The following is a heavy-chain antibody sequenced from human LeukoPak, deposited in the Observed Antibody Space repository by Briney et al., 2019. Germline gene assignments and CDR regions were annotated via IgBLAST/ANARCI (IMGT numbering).Heavy chain of an antibody. D-gene: IGHD3-22*01. J-gene: IGHJ3*02. CDR1: GFIVSNTY. V-gene: IGHV3-53*01. Sequence: GGSLRLSCAASGFIVSNTYMTWVRQAPGKGLEWVSVIHNDGSTYYADSVKGRFTISRDNSKNMLFLRMNSLRVEDTAVYFCARGNEYYDSSGYHLDAFDIWGQGTMVTVSS. CDR3: ARGNEYYDSSGYHLDAFDI. CDR2: IHNDGST.